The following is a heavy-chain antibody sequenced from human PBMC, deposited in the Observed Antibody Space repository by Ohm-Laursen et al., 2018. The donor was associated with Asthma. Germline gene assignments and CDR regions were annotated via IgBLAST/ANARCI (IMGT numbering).Heavy chain of an antibody. CDR2: IYYSGST. CDR3: ARDRRKIFSSSSFSWFDP. Sequence: TLSLTCAVSGGSISSGDYYWSWIRQPPGKGLEWIGYIYYSGSTYYNPSLKSRVTISVDTSKNQFSLKLSSVTAADTAVYYCARDRRKIFSSSSFSWFDPWGQGTLVTVSS. J-gene: IGHJ5*02. V-gene: IGHV4-30-4*01. CDR1: GGSISSGDYY. D-gene: IGHD6-6*01.